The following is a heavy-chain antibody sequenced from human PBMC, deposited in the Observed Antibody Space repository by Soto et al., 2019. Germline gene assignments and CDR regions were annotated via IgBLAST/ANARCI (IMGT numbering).Heavy chain of an antibody. Sequence: QVQLVESGGGVVQPGRSLRLSCVASGFAFNRYGMNWVRQAPGKGLEWVAVTWYDGSNKDYSDSVKGRFTISRDNSKNTLYLQMSSLRAEDTAVYYCARPYYYGSGSYYPLDRWGQGALVAVSS. CDR3: ARPYYYGSGSYYPLDR. CDR1: GFAFNRYG. CDR2: TWYDGSNK. V-gene: IGHV3-33*01. J-gene: IGHJ5*02. D-gene: IGHD3-10*01.